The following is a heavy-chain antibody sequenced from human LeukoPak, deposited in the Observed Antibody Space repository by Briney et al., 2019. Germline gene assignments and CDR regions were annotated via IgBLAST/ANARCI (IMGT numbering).Heavy chain of an antibody. V-gene: IGHV3-15*01. CDR1: GFTFSNAW. Sequence: GGSLRLSCAASGFTFSNAWMSWVRQAPGKGVEWVGRIKSKTDGGTTDYAAPVKGRFTISRDDSKNTLYLQMNSLKTEGTAVYYCTTARIMITFGGVIVYYFDYWGQGTLVTVSS. J-gene: IGHJ4*02. CDR2: IKSKTDGGTT. CDR3: TTARIMITFGGVIVYYFDY. D-gene: IGHD3-16*02.